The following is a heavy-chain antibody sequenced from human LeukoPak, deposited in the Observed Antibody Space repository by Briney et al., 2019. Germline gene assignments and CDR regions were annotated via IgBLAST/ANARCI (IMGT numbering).Heavy chain of an antibody. V-gene: IGHV3-30*18. J-gene: IGHJ6*02. CDR3: AKCPFSGSYYIFNYYGMDV. Sequence: GRSLRLSCAASGFTFRSYGMHWVRQAPGKGLEWVAVISYDGSNKYYADSVKGRFTISRDNSKNTLYLQMNSLRAEDTAVYYCAKCPFSGSYYIFNYYGMDVWGQGTTVTVSS. CDR1: GFTFRSYG. D-gene: IGHD1-26*01. CDR2: ISYDGSNK.